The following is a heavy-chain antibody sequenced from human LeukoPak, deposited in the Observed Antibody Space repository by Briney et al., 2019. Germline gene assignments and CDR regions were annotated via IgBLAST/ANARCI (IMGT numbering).Heavy chain of an antibody. J-gene: IGHJ4*02. D-gene: IGHD5-18*01. CDR3: AREIIQLPGYDY. CDR2: IYSGGST. V-gene: IGHV3-53*01. Sequence: PGGSLRLSCAASGFTVSSNYMSWVRQAPGKGLEWVSVIYSGGSTYYADSVKGRFTISSDNSKNTLYLQMNSLRAEDTAVYYCAREIIQLPGYDYWGQGTLVTVSS. CDR1: GFTVSSNY.